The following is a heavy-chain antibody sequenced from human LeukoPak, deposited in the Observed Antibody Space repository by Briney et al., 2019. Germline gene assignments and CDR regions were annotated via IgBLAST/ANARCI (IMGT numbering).Heavy chain of an antibody. J-gene: IGHJ6*02. CDR1: GFTFSSYS. V-gene: IGHV3-21*01. CDR2: ISSSSSYI. Sequence: GGSLRLSCAASGFTFSSYSMKWVRQAPGKGLEWVSSISSSSSYIYYADSVKGRFTISRDNAKNSLDLQMNSLRAEDTAVYYCARVGGGSGYYYYGMDVWGQGTTVTVSS. D-gene: IGHD2-15*01. CDR3: ARVGGGSGYYYYGMDV.